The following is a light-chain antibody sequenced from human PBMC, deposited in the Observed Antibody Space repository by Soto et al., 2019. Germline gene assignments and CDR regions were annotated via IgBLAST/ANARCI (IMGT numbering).Light chain of an antibody. Sequence: IHGTHSPSSLSASVLDTVTIACLASQGIGHYLAWYQQKPGKLPNLLIYDASYLQSGVSSRFSGSGSGTEFTLIVSSLQPEDVATYYCQKYDSAPWAFGQGTKVDIK. CDR1: QGIGHY. CDR3: QKYDSAPWA. J-gene: IGKJ1*01. CDR2: DAS. V-gene: IGKV1-27*01.